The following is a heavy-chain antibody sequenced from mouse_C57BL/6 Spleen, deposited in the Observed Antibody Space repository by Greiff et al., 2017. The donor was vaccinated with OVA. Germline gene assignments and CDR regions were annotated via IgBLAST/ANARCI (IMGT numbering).Heavy chain of an antibody. V-gene: IGHV3-6*01. D-gene: IGHD2-2*01. CDR3: ARGDGYDADDY. Sequence: EVKLQESGPGLVKPSQSLSLTCSVTGYSITSGYYWNWIRQFPGNKLEWMGYISYDGSNNYNPSLKNRISITHDTSKNQFFLKLNSVTTEDTATYYCARGDGYDADDYWGQGTTLTVSS. CDR1: GYSITSGYY. J-gene: IGHJ2*01. CDR2: ISYDGSN.